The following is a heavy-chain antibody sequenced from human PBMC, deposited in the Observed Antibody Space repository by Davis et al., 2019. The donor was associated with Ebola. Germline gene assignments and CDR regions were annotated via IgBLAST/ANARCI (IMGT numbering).Heavy chain of an antibody. CDR2: VYYTGST. Sequence: MPSETLSLTCTVSGGSIINSNWWSWVRQSPGKGPEWIGQVYYTGSTNYNPSLESRVTISVDTSKNQFSLKVTSVTAADTAVYYCARLEITMGQGVLIDATYFDYWGQGSLVTVSS. CDR1: GGSIINSNW. J-gene: IGHJ4*02. CDR3: ARLEITMGQGVLIDATYFDY. V-gene: IGHV4-4*02. D-gene: IGHD3-10*01.